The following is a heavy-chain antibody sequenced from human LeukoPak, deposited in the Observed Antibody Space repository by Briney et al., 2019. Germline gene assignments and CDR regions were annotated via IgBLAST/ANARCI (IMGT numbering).Heavy chain of an antibody. Sequence: ASVKVSCKTSGYTFNAYYMHWVRQAPGQGLEWMGWINPNSGGSNYAQKFQGRVTMTSDTSINTAYMELSRLISDDTAVYYCARNSGSYSLDYWGQGTLVTVSS. CDR1: GYTFNAYY. CDR2: INPNSGGS. V-gene: IGHV1-2*02. CDR3: ARNSGSYSLDY. D-gene: IGHD1-26*01. J-gene: IGHJ4*02.